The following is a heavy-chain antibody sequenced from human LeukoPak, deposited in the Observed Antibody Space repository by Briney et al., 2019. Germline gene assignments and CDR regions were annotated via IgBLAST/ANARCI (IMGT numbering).Heavy chain of an antibody. CDR2: INTNTGNP. Sequence: GASVKVSCKASGYTFTSYAINWVRQAPGQGLEYMGWINTNTGNPTYAQGFTGRFVFSLDTSVSTAFLQISSLKAEDTAVYYCARERSLNWFDPWGQGTLVNVSS. V-gene: IGHV7-4-1*02. CDR1: GYTFTSYA. J-gene: IGHJ5*02. CDR3: ARERSLNWFDP.